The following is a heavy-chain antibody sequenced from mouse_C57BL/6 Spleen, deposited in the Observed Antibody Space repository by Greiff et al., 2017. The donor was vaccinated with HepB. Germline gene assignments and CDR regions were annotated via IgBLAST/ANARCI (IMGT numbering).Heavy chain of an antibody. CDR2: IYPGDGDT. V-gene: IGHV1-82*01. J-gene: IGHJ1*03. Sequence: VHLVESGPELVKPGASVKISCKASGYAFSSSWMNWVKQRPGKGLEWIGRIYPGDGDTNYNGKFKGKATLTADKSSSTAYMQLSSLTSEDSAVYFCAIYYDYDGGYFDVWGTGTTVTVSS. CDR1: GYAFSSSW. CDR3: AIYYDYDGGYFDV. D-gene: IGHD2-4*01.